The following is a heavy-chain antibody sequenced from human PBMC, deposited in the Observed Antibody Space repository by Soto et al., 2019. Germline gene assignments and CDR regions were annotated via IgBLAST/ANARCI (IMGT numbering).Heavy chain of an antibody. CDR1: GFTVVSNS. J-gene: IGHJ6*02. CDR2: IYSGGST. Sequence: EVQLVETGGGLIQPGGSLSLSWEASGFTVVSNSMSWVRKPQGKGLEWVSVIYSGGSTYYADSVRGRFTISRDNSKNTLYLQMKSLRAEDTAVYYCARDPPATRHGMDVWGQGTTVTVSS. CDR3: ARDPPATRHGMDV. V-gene: IGHV3-53*02.